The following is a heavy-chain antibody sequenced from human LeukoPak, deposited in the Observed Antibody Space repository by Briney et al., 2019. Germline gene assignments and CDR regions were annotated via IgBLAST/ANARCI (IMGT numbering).Heavy chain of an antibody. J-gene: IGHJ6*02. D-gene: IGHD2-15*01. CDR2: IRSKAYGGTT. CDR1: GFTFGDYA. V-gene: IGHV3-49*04. Sequence: GGSLRLSCTASGFTFGDYAMSWVRQAPGKGLEWVGIIRSKAYGGTTEYAASVKGRFTISRDDSKSIAYLQMSSLKTEDTAVYYCTRDRSGDAVVPALYGMDVWGQGTTVTVSS. CDR3: TRDRSGDAVVPALYGMDV.